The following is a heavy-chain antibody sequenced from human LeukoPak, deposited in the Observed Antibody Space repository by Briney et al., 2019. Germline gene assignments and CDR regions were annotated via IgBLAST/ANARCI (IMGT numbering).Heavy chain of an antibody. J-gene: IGHJ4*02. D-gene: IGHD3-22*01. CDR3: ARVFSSGYYYDY. V-gene: IGHV1-18*01. CDR2: ISPYNGNT. Sequence: ASVEVSCKGSGYSFTSYGIIWVRQAPGQGLEWVGWISPYNGNTNYAQKLQGRVTMTTDTSTSTAYMELRSLRSDDTAVYYCARVFSSGYYYDYWGQGTLVTVSS. CDR1: GYSFTSYG.